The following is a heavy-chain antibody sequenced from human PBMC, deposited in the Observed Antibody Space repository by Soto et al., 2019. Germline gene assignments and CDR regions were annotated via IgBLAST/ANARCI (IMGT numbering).Heavy chain of an antibody. J-gene: IGHJ2*01. CDR2: ISWNSGSI. CDR1: GFTFDDYA. V-gene: IGHV3-9*01. D-gene: IGHD1-1*01. Sequence: GGSLRLSCAASGFTFDDYAMHWVRQAPGKGLEWVSGISWNSGSIGYADSVKGRFTISRDNAKNSLYLQMNSLRAEDTALYYCAKDRSGTSYWYFDLWGRGTLVTVSS. CDR3: AKDRSGTSYWYFDL.